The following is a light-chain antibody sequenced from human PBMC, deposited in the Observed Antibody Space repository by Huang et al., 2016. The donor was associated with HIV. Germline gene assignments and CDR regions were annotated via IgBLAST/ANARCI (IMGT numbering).Light chain of an antibody. Sequence: DIQMTQSPSSLSASVGDRVTITCRASQSISSYLNWYQHKPGKAPKLLIYAASILQSGVPSRFSGSGSGTDFTLTISSLQPEDFATYYCQQSYSTLTFGGGTKVEIK. CDR3: QQSYSTLT. CDR1: QSISSY. J-gene: IGKJ4*01. CDR2: AAS. V-gene: IGKV1-39*01.